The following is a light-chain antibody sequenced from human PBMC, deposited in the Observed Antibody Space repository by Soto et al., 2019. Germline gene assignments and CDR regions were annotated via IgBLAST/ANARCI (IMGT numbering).Light chain of an antibody. CDR2: EAS. V-gene: IGKV1-17*01. CDR1: QGIRND. CDR3: LQHKSYPYT. Sequence: DIQMTQSPSSLSASVGDRVTITCRARQGIRNDLSWYQQNPGKAPKRLIYEASTLQSGVPSRFSGSASGTEFTLTISSLQPADFATYYCLQHKSYPYTFGQGPKLEIK. J-gene: IGKJ2*01.